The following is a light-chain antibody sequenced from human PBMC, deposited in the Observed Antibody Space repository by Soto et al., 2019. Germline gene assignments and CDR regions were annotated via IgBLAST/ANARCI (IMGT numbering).Light chain of an antibody. CDR1: QGIGTY. Sequence: IQMTQSPSPLSASVGDRVTITCRASQGIGTYFAWYQQKPGIAPKLLIYAASTLQTGVPSRFSGSGSGTDFTLTISSLQPEDVATYYCQQVNTYPFTFGPGTKVGIK. CDR2: AAS. CDR3: QQVNTYPFT. V-gene: IGKV1-9*01. J-gene: IGKJ3*01.